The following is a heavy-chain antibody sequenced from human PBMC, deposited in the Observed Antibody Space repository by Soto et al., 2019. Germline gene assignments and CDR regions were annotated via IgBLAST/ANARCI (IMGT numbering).Heavy chain of an antibody. CDR3: VRDNGGTFDY. CDR1: GFTFSDYY. D-gene: IGHD2-8*01. V-gene: IGHV3-11*05. CDR2: IGTSGST. Sequence: QVQLVESGGGLVKPGGSLRLSCAASGFTFSDYYMAWIRQAPGKGLEWVSYIGTSGSTNSADSVKGRFTISRDNAKNSLYLQMNSLRAEDVAVYYCVRDNGGTFDYWGQGTLVTVSS. J-gene: IGHJ4*02.